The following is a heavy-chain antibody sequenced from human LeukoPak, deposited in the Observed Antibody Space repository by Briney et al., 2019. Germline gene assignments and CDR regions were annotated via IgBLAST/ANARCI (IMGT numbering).Heavy chain of an antibody. J-gene: IGHJ4*02. CDR1: GFTFSSYG. D-gene: IGHD3-22*01. Sequence: PGGSLRLSCAASGFTFSSYGMHWVRQASGKGLEWVALIWYDGSNKDYAESVKGRFTISRDSSKNTLYLQMNSLRAEDTAVYYCARSYYYDSSGSLDYWGQGTLVTVSS. CDR2: IWYDGSNK. V-gene: IGHV3-33*01. CDR3: ARSYYYDSSGSLDY.